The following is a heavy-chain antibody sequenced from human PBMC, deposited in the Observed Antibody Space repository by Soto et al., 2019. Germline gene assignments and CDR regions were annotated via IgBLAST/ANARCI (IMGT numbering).Heavy chain of an antibody. V-gene: IGHV4-59*01. CDR2: IYYSGST. CDR1: GGSISSYY. D-gene: IGHD3-3*01. CDR3: ARGEYDFWSGYLIGY. J-gene: IGHJ4*02. Sequence: SETLSLTCTVSGGSISSYYWSWIRQPPGKGLEWIGYIYYSGSTNYNPSLKSRVTISVDTSKNQFSLKLSSVTAADTAVYYCARGEYDFWSGYLIGYWGQGTLVTVSS.